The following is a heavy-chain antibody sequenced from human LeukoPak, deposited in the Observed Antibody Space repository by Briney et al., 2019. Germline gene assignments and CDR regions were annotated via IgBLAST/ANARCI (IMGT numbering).Heavy chain of an antibody. CDR3: AKYTSSWSPYYYYGMDV. CDR1: GFTFSDYA. CDR2: ISYDGNND. D-gene: IGHD2-2*01. V-gene: IGHV3-30-3*01. J-gene: IGHJ6*02. Sequence: PGKSLRLFCAASGFTFSDYAIHWVRQAPGKGLEWVAVISYDGNNDYYADSVKGRFTISRDNSKNTLYLQMNSLRADDTALYYCAKYTSSWSPYYYYGMDVWGQGTTVTVSS.